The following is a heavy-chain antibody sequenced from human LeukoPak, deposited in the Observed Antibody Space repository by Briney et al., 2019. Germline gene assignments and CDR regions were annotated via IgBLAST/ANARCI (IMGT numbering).Heavy chain of an antibody. V-gene: IGHV1-24*01. D-gene: IGHD1-14*01. CDR2: FDPEPGET. CDR3: ATYINGN. Sequence: ASVKVSCKASGYTFTSYYMHWVRQAPGKGLEWMGGFDPEPGETIYAQKFQGRVTMTEDTSSDTGYMELSSLRSEDTAVYYCATYINGNWGQGTLVTVSS. J-gene: IGHJ4*02. CDR1: GYTFTSYY.